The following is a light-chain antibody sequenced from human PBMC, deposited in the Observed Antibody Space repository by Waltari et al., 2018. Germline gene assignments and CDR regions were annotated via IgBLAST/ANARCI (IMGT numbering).Light chain of an antibody. Sequence: QSMLTQPPSVSGAPGQRVTISCTGSSSNIGADYDVHWYQQLPGTAPKLLIYGDRTRPAGVPDRFSVSKSGTSASLAITGLQAEDEADYYCQTYDISLRGWVFGGGTELTVL. J-gene: IGLJ3*02. CDR3: QTYDISLRGWV. V-gene: IGLV1-40*01. CDR1: SSNIGADYD. CDR2: GDR.